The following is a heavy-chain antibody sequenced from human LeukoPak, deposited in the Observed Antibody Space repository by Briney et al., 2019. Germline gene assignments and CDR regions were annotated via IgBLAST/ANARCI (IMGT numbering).Heavy chain of an antibody. CDR3: AKDTRYSGSYYFVFDY. J-gene: IGHJ4*02. Sequence: GSLRLSCAASGFTFSSYAMSWVRQAPGKGLKWVSAISGSGGSTYYADSVKGRFTISRDNSKNTLYLQMNSLRAEDTAVYYCAKDTRYSGSYYFVFDYWGQGTPATVSS. CDR2: ISGSGGST. D-gene: IGHD1-26*01. CDR1: GFTFSSYA. V-gene: IGHV3-23*01.